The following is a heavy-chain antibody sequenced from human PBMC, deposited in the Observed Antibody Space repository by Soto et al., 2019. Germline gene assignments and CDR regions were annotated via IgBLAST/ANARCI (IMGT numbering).Heavy chain of an antibody. V-gene: IGHV4-34*01. J-gene: IGHJ4*02. D-gene: IGHD3-22*01. CDR1: GGSFSGYY. CDR2: INHSGST. Sequence: PSETLSLTCSVYGGSFSGYYWSWIRQPPGKGLEWIGEINHSGSTNYNPSLKSRVTISVDTSKNQFSLKLSSVTAADTAVYYCARGLRLGYWGQGTLVTVSS. CDR3: ARGLRLGY.